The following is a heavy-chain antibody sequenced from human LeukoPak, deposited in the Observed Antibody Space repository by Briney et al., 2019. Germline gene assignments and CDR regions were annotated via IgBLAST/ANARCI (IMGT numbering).Heavy chain of an antibody. V-gene: IGHV3-21*01. Sequence: GGSLRLSCAASGFTFSSYSMNWVRQAPGKGLEWVSSISSSSSYIYYADSVKGRFTISRDNAKNSLYLQMNSLRAEDTAVYYCARPPDYYDSSGYDYWGQGTLVTVSS. CDR1: GFTFSSYS. CDR2: ISSSSSYI. J-gene: IGHJ4*02. CDR3: ARPPDYYDSSGYDY. D-gene: IGHD3-22*01.